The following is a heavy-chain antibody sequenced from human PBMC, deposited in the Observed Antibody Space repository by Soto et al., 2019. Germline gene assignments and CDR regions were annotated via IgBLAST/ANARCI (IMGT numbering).Heavy chain of an antibody. V-gene: IGHV4-59*01. J-gene: IGHJ4*02. Sequence: QVQLQESGPGLVKPSETLSLTCSVSGDSIRSYYWSWIRQPPGKGLEWIGCIYYSGTTNYNPSLKSRVTLSVNTPKNQFSLELSSVTAADTAVYYCVTSYDAKIFPFDLWGQGTLVTVSS. CDR2: IYYSGTT. CDR3: VTSYDAKIFPFDL. CDR1: GDSIRSYY. D-gene: IGHD5-12*01.